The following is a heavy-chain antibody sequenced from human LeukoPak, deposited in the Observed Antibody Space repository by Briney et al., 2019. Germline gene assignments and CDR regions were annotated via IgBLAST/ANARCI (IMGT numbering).Heavy chain of an antibody. D-gene: IGHD2-15*01. V-gene: IGHV3-23*01. J-gene: IGHJ4*02. Sequence: PGGSLRLSCAASGFTFSNYAMSWVRQAPGKGLEWVSAISGSDNGTYYADSVKGRFTISRDNSKNTLYLQMNSLRAEDTAVYYCAKHRDIVGPYSPYFDYWGQGTLVTVSS. CDR2: ISGSDNGT. CDR3: AKHRDIVGPYSPYFDY. CDR1: GFTFSNYA.